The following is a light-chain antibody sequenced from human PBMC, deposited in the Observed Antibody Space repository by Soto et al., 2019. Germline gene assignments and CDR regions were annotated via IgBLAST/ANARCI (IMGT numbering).Light chain of an antibody. J-gene: IGLJ2*01. CDR2: DVS. CDR1: SSDVGAYNY. Sequence: QSVLTQPASVSGSPGQSITISRTGTSSDVGAYNYVSWYQQHPGKAPKLMIYDVSNRPSGVSNRFSGSKSGNTASLTIFGLQAEDEADYYCSSYTTTSTQIFGGGTKLTVL. CDR3: SSYTTTSTQI. V-gene: IGLV2-14*01.